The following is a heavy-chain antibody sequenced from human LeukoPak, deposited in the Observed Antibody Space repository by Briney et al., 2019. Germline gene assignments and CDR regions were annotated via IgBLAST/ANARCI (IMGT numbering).Heavy chain of an antibody. CDR1: RGSISSYY. D-gene: IGHD3-10*01. Sequence: SETLSLTCTVSRGSISSYYGSWIRQPPGKGLEWIGYIYYSGSTKYNPSLKRLVTISVDMSKNQFSMTLTSVTAADTAVYYCARLGFGEADYYYYGMDVWGQGTTVTVSS. CDR3: ARLGFGEADYYYYGMDV. J-gene: IGHJ6*02. V-gene: IGHV4-59*08. CDR2: IYYSGST.